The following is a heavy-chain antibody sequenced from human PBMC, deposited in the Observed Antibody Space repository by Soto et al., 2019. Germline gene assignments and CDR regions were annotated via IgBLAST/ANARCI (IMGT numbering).Heavy chain of an antibody. CDR3: AKTASMTIRDGFDH. CDR1: GFTFSSYD. D-gene: IGHD4-17*01. CDR2: ISGSGSNP. V-gene: IGHV3-23*01. J-gene: IGHJ4*02. Sequence: EVQVLESGGGLVQPGGSLRLSCAASGFTFSSYDMSWVRQAPGQGLEWVSAISGSGSNPYYADSVKGRFTISRDNSMNTLYLQMNSLRAEDTALYYCAKTASMTIRDGFDHWGQGTLVTVSS.